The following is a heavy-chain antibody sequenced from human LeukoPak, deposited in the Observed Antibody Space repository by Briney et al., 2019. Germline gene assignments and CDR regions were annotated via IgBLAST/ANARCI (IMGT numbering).Heavy chain of an antibody. CDR2: IYYSGST. D-gene: IGHD6-19*01. Sequence: SETLSLTCTVSGDSISSTNYYWGWIRQPPGTGLEWIGSIYYSGSTYYNPSLESRVTISVHTSKNQFSLKLSSVTAADTAVYYCATSGWYLLPGVYWGQGTLVTVSS. V-gene: IGHV4-39*01. CDR3: ATSGWYLLPGVY. J-gene: IGHJ4*02. CDR1: GDSISSTNYY.